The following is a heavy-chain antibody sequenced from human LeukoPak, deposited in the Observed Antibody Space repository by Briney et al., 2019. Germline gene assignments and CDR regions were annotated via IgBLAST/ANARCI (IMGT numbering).Heavy chain of an antibody. J-gene: IGHJ6*03. Sequence: ASVKVSCKASGYTFTGYYMHWVRQAPGQGLEWMGWINPNSGGTNYAQKFKGRVTMTRDTSISTAYMELSSLRFEDTAMYYCARVDRYHYYLDVWGKGTTVTVSS. CDR2: INPNSGGT. V-gene: IGHV1-2*02. CDR3: ARVDRYHYYLDV. CDR1: GYTFTGYY.